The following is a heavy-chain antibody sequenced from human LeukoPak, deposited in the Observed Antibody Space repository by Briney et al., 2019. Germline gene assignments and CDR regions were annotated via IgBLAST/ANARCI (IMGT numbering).Heavy chain of an antibody. D-gene: IGHD6-13*01. CDR1: GGSISSYY. CDR2: IYYSGST. J-gene: IGHJ4*02. CDR3: ARVTYSSSWFSNTFDY. Sequence: SETLSLTCTVSGGSISSYYWSWIRQPPGKGLEWIGYIYYSGSTNYNPSLKSRVTISVDTSKNQFSLKLSSVTAADTAVYYCARVTYSSSWFSNTFDYWGQGTLVTVSS. V-gene: IGHV4-59*08.